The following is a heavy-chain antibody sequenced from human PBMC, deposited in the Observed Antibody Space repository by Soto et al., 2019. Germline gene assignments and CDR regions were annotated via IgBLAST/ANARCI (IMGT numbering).Heavy chain of an antibody. J-gene: IGHJ4*02. CDR2: IYSSGTT. V-gene: IGHV4-31*03. D-gene: IGHD3-22*01. Sequence: PSETLSLSCTVSGDFISSGGYYWSWIRQLPGKGLEWIGYIYSSGTTYYNPSLKSRITISVDTSKNQFSLNLSSVTAADTAVYYCARTDSSGYYFVYWGQGTLVTSPQ. CDR1: GDFISSGGYY. CDR3: ARTDSSGYYFVY.